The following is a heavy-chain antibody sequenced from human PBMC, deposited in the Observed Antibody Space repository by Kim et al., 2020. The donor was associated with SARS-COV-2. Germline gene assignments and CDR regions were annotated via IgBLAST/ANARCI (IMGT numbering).Heavy chain of an antibody. J-gene: IGHJ6*02. CDR2: IDPSDSYT. CDR3: ASVAARQGEERYYYYYGMDV. V-gene: IGHV5-10-1*01. CDR1: GYSFTSYW. D-gene: IGHD6-6*01. Sequence: GESLKISCKGSGYSFTSYWISWVRQMPGKGLEWMGRIDPSDSYTNYSPSFQGHVTISADKSISTAYLQWSSLKASDTAMYYCASVAARQGEERYYYYYGMDVWGQGTTVTVSS.